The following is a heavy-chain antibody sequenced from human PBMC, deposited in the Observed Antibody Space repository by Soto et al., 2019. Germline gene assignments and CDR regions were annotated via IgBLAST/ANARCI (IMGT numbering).Heavy chain of an antibody. CDR3: ARARPQYYYGSGSYYKTGAFDI. CDR2: INADNGNT. D-gene: IGHD3-10*01. Sequence: GASVKVSCKASGYTFTSYAMHWVRQAPGQRLEWMGWINADNGNTNYAQKFQGRVTMTTDTSTSTAYMELRSLRSDDTAVYYCARARPQYYYGSGSYYKTGAFDIWGQGTMVTVSS. V-gene: IGHV1-3*01. J-gene: IGHJ3*02. CDR1: GYTFTSYA.